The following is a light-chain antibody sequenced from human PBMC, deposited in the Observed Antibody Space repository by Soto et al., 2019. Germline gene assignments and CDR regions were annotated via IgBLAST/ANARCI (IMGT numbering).Light chain of an antibody. J-gene: IGKJ3*01. CDR1: QSVTSSY. CDR2: DAS. Sequence: EIVLTQSPGTLSLSPGERATLACRASQSVTSSYLAWYQQKPGQAPRLLIYDASNRATGIPDRFSGSGSGTDFSLTISRLEPEDFAVYYSQLYGSSPPFTFGPGTKVYIK. V-gene: IGKV3-20*01. CDR3: QLYGSSPPFT.